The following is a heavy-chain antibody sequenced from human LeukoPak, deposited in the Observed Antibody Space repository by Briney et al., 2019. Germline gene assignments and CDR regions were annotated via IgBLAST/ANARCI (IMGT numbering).Heavy chain of an antibody. CDR2: IYYSGST. V-gene: IGHV4-59*08. CDR3: ARLPGFRDAFDI. Sequence: SETLSLTCTVSGGSISSYYRSWIRQPPGKGLEWIGYIYYSGSTNYNPSLKSRVTISVDTSKNQFSLKLSSVTAADTAVYYCARLPGFRDAFDIWGQGTMVTVSS. J-gene: IGHJ3*02. CDR1: GGSISSYY.